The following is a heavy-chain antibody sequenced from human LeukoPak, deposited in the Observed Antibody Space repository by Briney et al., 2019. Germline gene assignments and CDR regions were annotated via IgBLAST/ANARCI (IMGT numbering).Heavy chain of an antibody. CDR3: AKEISHYDILTGYYTYNNWFDP. D-gene: IGHD3-9*01. V-gene: IGHV3-30*18. J-gene: IGHJ5*02. Sequence: PGGSLRLSCTASGFTFSNYDIHWVRQAPGKGLEWVAVISYDGSNKYYADSVKGRFTISRDNSKNTLYLQMNSLRAEDTAVYYCAKEISHYDILTGYYTYNNWFDPWGQGTLVTVSS. CDR1: GFTFSNYD. CDR2: ISYDGSNK.